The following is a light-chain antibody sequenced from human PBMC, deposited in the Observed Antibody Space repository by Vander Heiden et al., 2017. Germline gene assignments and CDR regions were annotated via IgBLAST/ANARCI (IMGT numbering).Light chain of an antibody. Sequence: EIVLTQSPATLSLSPGDRATLSCRASQSVSSYLGWYQQKPGQAPRLLIYAASTRATGIPARFSGGGSGTDFTLTISSLEPEDFAVYYCQQGSSWPFTFGQGTKLEIK. J-gene: IGKJ2*01. CDR3: QQGSSWPFT. CDR1: QSVSSY. V-gene: IGKV3-11*01. CDR2: AAS.